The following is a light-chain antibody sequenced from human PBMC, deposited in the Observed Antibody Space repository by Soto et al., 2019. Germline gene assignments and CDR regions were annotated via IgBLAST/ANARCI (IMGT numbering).Light chain of an antibody. CDR3: QQYGSIPWT. V-gene: IGKV3-20*01. CDR1: QSVNNNY. Sequence: ENVLTQSPGTLSLSPGERATLSCRASQSVNNNYLAWYQRKPGQAPRPLIYGASSRVPGIPDRFSGGGSGTDFTLTITRLEPEDFAVYYCQQYGSIPWTFGQGTKVEI. CDR2: GAS. J-gene: IGKJ1*01.